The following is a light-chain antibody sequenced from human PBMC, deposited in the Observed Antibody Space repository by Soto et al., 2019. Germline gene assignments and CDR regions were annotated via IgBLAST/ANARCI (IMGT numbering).Light chain of an antibody. V-gene: IGKV1-27*01. CDR2: AAS. CDR1: QGISNY. CDR3: QKYNSAPWT. Sequence: DIQMTQSPYSLSASVGDRGTITCRASQGISNYLAWYQQKPGKVPKLLIYAASTLQSGVPARFRGSVSGTDFTLISSSLQPEDFATYYCQKYNSAPWTFGLGTKVEIK. J-gene: IGKJ1*01.